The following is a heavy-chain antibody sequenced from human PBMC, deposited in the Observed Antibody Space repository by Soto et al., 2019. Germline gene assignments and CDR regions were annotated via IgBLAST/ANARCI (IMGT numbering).Heavy chain of an antibody. Sequence: EVQLLESGGGLVQPGGSLRLSCAASGFTFNNYAMTWVRQAPGKGPEWVSGISGGGGRTYYADSVKGRFTVSRDISKNTLYLQMDSLRAEDTALYYCAKYAGIVVVVATVSAPLDYWGQGTLVTVSS. CDR2: ISGGGGRT. CDR1: GFTFNNYA. J-gene: IGHJ4*02. CDR3: AKYAGIVVVVATVSAPLDY. V-gene: IGHV3-23*01. D-gene: IGHD2-15*01.